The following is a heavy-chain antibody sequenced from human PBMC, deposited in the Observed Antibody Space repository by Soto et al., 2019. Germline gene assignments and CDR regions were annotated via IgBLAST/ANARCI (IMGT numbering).Heavy chain of an antibody. D-gene: IGHD6-19*01. Sequence: VSVKVSCKASGYTFTSYDINWVRQATGQGLEWMGWMNPNSGKTGYAQKFQGRVTMTRDTSISTAYMELSSLRSEDTAVYYCAKAMGIAVAGIHKDFDPWGQGTLVTVS. J-gene: IGHJ5*02. CDR1: GYTFTSYD. CDR3: AKAMGIAVAGIHKDFDP. V-gene: IGHV1-8*01. CDR2: MNPNSGKT.